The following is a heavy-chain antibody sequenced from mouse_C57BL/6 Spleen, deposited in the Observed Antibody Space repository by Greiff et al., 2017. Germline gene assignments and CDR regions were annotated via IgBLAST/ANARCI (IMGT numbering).Heavy chain of an antibody. V-gene: IGHV1-69*01. CDR1: GYTFTSYW. D-gene: IGHD1-1*01. Sequence: VQLQQPGAELVMPGASVKLSCKASGYTFTSYWMHWVKQRPGQGLEWIGEIDPSDSYTNYNQKFKGKSTLTVDKSSSTAYMQLSSLTSEDSAVYDCARKSTTVVATDYFDYWGQGTTLTVSS. CDR2: IDPSDSYT. CDR3: ARKSTTVVATDYFDY. J-gene: IGHJ2*01.